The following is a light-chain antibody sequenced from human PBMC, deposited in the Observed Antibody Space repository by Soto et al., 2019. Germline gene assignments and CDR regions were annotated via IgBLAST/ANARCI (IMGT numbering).Light chain of an antibody. CDR1: QSISSY. J-gene: IGKJ1*01. CDR2: AAS. CDR3: QQSDSTPWT. Sequence: DIPMTQSPSSLSASVGDRVTITCRASQSISSYLNWYQQKRGKAPKLLIYAASTLESEVPSRFSGSGSGTDFTLTFSSLQPEDFATYYCQQSDSTPWTFGQGTKVEIK. V-gene: IGKV1-39*01.